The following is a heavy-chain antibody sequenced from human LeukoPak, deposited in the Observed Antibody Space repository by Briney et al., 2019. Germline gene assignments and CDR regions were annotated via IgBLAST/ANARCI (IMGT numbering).Heavy chain of an antibody. J-gene: IGHJ4*02. Sequence: SVKVSCKASGGTFNRYAISWVRQAPGQGLECMGGIIPIFGTANYAQKFQGRVTITADESSSTAYMELSSLRSEDTAVYYCARDASIYDSRGYYFLFWGQGTLVTVSS. CDR1: GGTFNRYA. D-gene: IGHD3-22*01. CDR2: IIPIFGTA. CDR3: ARDASIYDSRGYYFLF. V-gene: IGHV1-69*01.